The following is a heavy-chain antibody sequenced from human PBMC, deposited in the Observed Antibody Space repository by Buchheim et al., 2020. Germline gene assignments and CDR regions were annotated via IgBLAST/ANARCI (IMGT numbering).Heavy chain of an antibody. CDR1: GFTFSSYG. V-gene: IGHV3-30*18. CDR2: ISYAGSNK. Sequence: QVQLVESGGGVVQPGRSLRLSCAASGFTFSSYGMHWVRQAPGKGLEWVAVISYAGSNKYYADSVKGRFTISRDNSKNTLYLQMNSLRAEDTAVYYCAKGREGYPFAHERGIFDYWGQGTL. J-gene: IGHJ4*02. CDR3: AKGREGYPFAHERGIFDY. D-gene: IGHD3-16*01.